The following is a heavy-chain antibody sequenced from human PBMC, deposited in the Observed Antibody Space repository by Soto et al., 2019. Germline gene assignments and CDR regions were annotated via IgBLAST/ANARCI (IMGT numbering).Heavy chain of an antibody. V-gene: IGHV3-7*01. D-gene: IGHD5-12*01. Sequence: EVQLVESGGGLVQPGGSRRLSCAASGFIFSTSWMTLVRQAPGTGLEWVANIKQDGSEKYYVDSVKGRFTSSRDNAENSLYLQLNSLRADDTAVYYGARMTGYDPHLFDSWGQGTLVTVSS. CDR1: GFIFSTSW. CDR2: IKQDGSEK. J-gene: IGHJ4*02. CDR3: ARMTGYDPHLFDS.